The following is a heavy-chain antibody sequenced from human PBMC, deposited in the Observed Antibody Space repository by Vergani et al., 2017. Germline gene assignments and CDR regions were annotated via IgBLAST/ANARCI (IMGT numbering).Heavy chain of an antibody. CDR2: IYYSGST. D-gene: IGHD3-16*02. J-gene: IGHJ4*02. Sequence: QVQLQESGPGLVKPSETLSLTCTVSGGSISSYYWSWIRQPPGKGLEWIGYIYYSGSTNYNPYLKSRVTISVDTSKNPFSLKLSSVTAADTAVYYCARVNYVCGSYRYFDYWGQGTLVTVSS. CDR1: GGSISSYY. CDR3: ARVNYVCGSYRYFDY. V-gene: IGHV4-59*01.